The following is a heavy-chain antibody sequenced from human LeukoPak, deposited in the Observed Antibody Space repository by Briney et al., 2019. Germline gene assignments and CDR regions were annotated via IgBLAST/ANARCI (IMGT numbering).Heavy chain of an antibody. J-gene: IGHJ3*02. Sequence: PGGSLRLSCAASGFTFTNYAMTWVRQATGKGLEWVSAISVGGAKTHYADSVRGRFTISRDDSKKTLYLQMSSLRAEDTAVYYCARDFSLVDRGAFDIWGQGTMVTVSS. D-gene: IGHD3-3*01. CDR2: ISVGGAKT. CDR1: GFTFTNYA. V-gene: IGHV3-23*01. CDR3: ARDFSLVDRGAFDI.